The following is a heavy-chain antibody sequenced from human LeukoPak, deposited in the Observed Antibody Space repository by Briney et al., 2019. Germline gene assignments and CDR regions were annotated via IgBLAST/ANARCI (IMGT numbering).Heavy chain of an antibody. V-gene: IGHV4-38-2*02. CDR1: GYSISSGYY. D-gene: IGHD5-12*01. J-gene: IGHJ3*02. CDR3: AGYSGAFDI. Sequence: SETLSLTCTVSGYSISSGYYWGWIRQPPGKGLEWIGSIYHSGSTYYNPSLKSRVTISVDTSKNQFSLKLSSVTAADTAVYYCAGYSGAFDIWGQGTMVTVSS. CDR2: IYHSGST.